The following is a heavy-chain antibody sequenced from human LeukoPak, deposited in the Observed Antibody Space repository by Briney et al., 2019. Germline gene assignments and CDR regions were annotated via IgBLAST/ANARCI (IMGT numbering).Heavy chain of an antibody. CDR1: GGSISSSSYY. J-gene: IGHJ4*02. Sequence: PSETLSLTCTVSGGSISSSSYYWGWIRQPPGKGLEWIGEINHSGSTNYNPSLKSRVTISVDTSKNQFSLKLSSVTAADTAVYYCARGSRDFDYWGQGTLVTVSS. V-gene: IGHV4-39*07. CDR3: ARGSRDFDY. CDR2: INHSGST.